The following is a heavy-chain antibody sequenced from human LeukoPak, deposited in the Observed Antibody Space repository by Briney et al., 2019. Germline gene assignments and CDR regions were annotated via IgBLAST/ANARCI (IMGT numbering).Heavy chain of an antibody. J-gene: IGHJ4*02. D-gene: IGHD3-22*01. CDR1: GFTFSSYS. CDR3: ARATWDSSGYYYDY. Sequence: GGSLRLSCAASGFTFSSYSMNWVRQAPGKGLEWVSSISTSSSYIYYADSVKGRFTISRHNAKNSLYLQMNSLRAEDTAVYYCARATWDSSGYYYDYWGQGTLVTVSS. V-gene: IGHV3-21*01. CDR2: ISTSSSYI.